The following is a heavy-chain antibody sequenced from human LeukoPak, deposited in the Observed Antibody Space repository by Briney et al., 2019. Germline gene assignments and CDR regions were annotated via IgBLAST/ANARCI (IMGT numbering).Heavy chain of an antibody. CDR1: GFTFSSYS. CDR3: AGETAGNSRKYYFDY. Sequence: GGSLRLSCAASGFTFSSYSMNWVRQAPGKGLEWVSSISSSSSYIYYADSVKGRFTISRDNAKNSLYLQMNSLRAEDTAVYYCAGETAGNSRKYYFDYWGQGTLVTVSS. V-gene: IGHV3-21*01. CDR2: ISSSSSYI. J-gene: IGHJ4*02. D-gene: IGHD6-13*01.